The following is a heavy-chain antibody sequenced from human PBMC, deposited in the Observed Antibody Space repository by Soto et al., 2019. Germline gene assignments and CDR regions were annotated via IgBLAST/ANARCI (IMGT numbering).Heavy chain of an antibody. CDR1: GASFSSSVYF. CDR3: ARLSYDFWSGFYRPGFDF. CDR2: ISDSENT. Sequence: SETLSLTCTVSGASFSSSVYFWAWVRQPPGKGLEWIASISDSENTYYNPSLKSRVALSVDASKKQFSLRLRAVTAADTAVYYCARLSYDFWSGFYRPGFDFWGQGILVPVSS. J-gene: IGHJ4*02. D-gene: IGHD3-3*01. V-gene: IGHV4-39*01.